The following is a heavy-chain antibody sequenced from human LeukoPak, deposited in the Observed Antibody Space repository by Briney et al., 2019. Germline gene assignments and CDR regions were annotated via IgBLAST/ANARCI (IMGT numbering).Heavy chain of an antibody. D-gene: IGHD6-19*01. CDR3: ASSIAVAFNWFDP. CDR2: ISRSGSTK. J-gene: IGHJ5*02. Sequence: GGSLRLSCAASGFTFSDYNMRWIRQAPGKGLEWVSSISRSGSTKYYADSVKGRFTISRDNAKNSLYLQMNSLRAEDTAVYYCASSIAVAFNWFDPWGQGTLVTVSS. V-gene: IGHV3-11*04. CDR1: GFTFSDYN.